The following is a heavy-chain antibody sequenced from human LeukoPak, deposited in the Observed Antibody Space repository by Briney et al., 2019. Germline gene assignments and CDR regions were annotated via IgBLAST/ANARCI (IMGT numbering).Heavy chain of an antibody. D-gene: IGHD6-19*01. V-gene: IGHV3-53*01. J-gene: IGHJ4*02. CDR2: IYSGGDT. Sequence: GGSLRLACAASGFSVTVNYMNWVRQAPGKGLERVSVIYSGGDTDYADSVKGRFTISRDNFKNTLYLQMSSLRAEDTAVYYCARDGGSGWSSAFFDHWGQGTLVTVSS. CDR1: GFSVTVNY. CDR3: ARDGGSGWSSAFFDH.